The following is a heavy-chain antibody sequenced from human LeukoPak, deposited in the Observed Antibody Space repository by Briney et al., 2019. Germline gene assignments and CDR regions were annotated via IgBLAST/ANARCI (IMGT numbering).Heavy chain of an antibody. CDR2: INSDGSNT. CDR1: EFTFSSYW. Sequence: PGGPLRLSCAASEFTFSSYWMHWVRQAPGKGLVWVSRINSDGSNTDYADSVKGRFTVSRDNTKNTMYLQMNSLRVEDTAVYYCARPPDILTGKNWFDSWGQGTLVTVSS. CDR3: ARPPDILTGKNWFDS. V-gene: IGHV3-74*01. J-gene: IGHJ5*01. D-gene: IGHD3-9*01.